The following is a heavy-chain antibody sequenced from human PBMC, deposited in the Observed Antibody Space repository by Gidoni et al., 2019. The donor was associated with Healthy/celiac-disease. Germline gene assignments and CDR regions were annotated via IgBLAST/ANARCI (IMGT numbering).Heavy chain of an antibody. D-gene: IGHD4-17*01. CDR3: ASLSPTVVLFDY. CDR2: IYYSGST. CDR1: GGSISSSSYY. Sequence: QLQLQESRPGLVKPSETLSLTCTVSGGSISSSSYYWGWIRQPPGKGLEWIGSIYYSGSTYYNPSLKSRVTISVDTSKNQFSLKLSSVTAADTAVYYCASLSPTVVLFDYWGQGTLVTVSS. J-gene: IGHJ4*02. V-gene: IGHV4-39*01.